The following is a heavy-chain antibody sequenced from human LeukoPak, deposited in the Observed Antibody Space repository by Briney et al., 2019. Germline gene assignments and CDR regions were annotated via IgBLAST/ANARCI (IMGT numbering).Heavy chain of an antibody. CDR1: GFTFSSYR. V-gene: IGHV3-33*06. D-gene: IGHD1-1*01. CDR2: IWYDGSNK. J-gene: IGHJ6*03. Sequence: PGGSLRLSCAASGFTFSSYRMHWVRQAPGKGLEWVAVIWYDGSNKYYADSVKGRFTISRDNSQNALYLQVNSLRAEDTAVYYCAKGNGGYYYYLDVWGKGTTVTVSS. CDR3: AKGNGGYYYYLDV.